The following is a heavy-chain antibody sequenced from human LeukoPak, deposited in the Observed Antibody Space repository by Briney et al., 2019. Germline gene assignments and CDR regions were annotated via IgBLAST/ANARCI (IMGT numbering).Heavy chain of an antibody. CDR3: ASSGYMDV. D-gene: IGHD6-25*01. J-gene: IGHJ6*03. V-gene: IGHV4-39*01. Sequence: SETLSLTCTVFGGSVTSSSYFWGWIRQPPGKGLEWIGTMSYSGSTYYNPSLKSRVALSADTSKNQFSLKLSSVTAADTAVYYCASSGYMDVWGKGTTVTVSS. CDR2: MSYSGST. CDR1: GGSVTSSSYF.